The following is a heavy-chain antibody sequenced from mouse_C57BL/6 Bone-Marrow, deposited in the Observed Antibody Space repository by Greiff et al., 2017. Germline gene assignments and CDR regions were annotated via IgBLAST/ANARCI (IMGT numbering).Heavy chain of an antibody. CDR2: IDPENGDT. CDR1: GFNIKDDY. D-gene: IGHD2-3*01. Sequence: EVQLQQSGAELVRPGASVKLSCTASGFNIKDDYMHWVKQRPEQGLEWIGGIDPENGDTEYASKFQGKATITADTSSNTAYLQLSSLTSEDTAVYYGTPCYDGCYGGGYWGQGTTLTGSA. V-gene: IGHV14-4*01. J-gene: IGHJ2*01. CDR3: TPCYDGCYGGGY.